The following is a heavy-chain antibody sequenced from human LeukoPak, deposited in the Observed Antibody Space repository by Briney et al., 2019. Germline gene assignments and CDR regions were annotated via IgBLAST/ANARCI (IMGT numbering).Heavy chain of an antibody. CDR2: ITTRSSYM. J-gene: IGHJ4*02. Sequence: GGSLRLSCAASGFTFSDYTMNWVRQAPGKGLEWVACITTRSSYMCYADSVKGRFTISRDNAKNSLYLQMNSLRAEDTAVYYCARRYFDYWGQGILVTVSS. CDR1: GFTFSDYT. CDR3: ARRYFDY. V-gene: IGHV3-21*04.